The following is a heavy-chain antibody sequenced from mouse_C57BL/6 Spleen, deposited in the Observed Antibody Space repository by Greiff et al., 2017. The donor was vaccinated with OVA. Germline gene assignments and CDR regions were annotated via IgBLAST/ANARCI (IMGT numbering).Heavy chain of an antibody. D-gene: IGHD2-12*01. V-gene: IGHV1-69*01. CDR2: IDPSDSYT. J-gene: IGHJ2*01. CDR3: ARNGSLRQGVGFDY. Sequence: QVQLQQPGAELVLPGASVKLSCKASGYTFTSYWMHWVKQRPGQGLEWIGEIDPSDSYTNYNQKFKGKSTLTVDKSSSTAFMQLSSLTSEDSAVYYCARNGSLRQGVGFDYWGQGTTLTVSS. CDR1: GYTFTSYW.